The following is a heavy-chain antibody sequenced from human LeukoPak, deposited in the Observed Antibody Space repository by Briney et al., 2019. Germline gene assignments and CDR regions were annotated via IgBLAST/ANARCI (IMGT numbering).Heavy chain of an antibody. CDR2: TIPIFGTA. J-gene: IGHJ6*02. V-gene: IGHV1-69*13. D-gene: IGHD2-2*01. CDR3: ARDGGYCSSTSCYGVGYYYYYYGMDV. CDR1: GGNFSSYG. Sequence: ASVKVSCKAAGGNFSSYGISWVRQAPGQGLEWMGGTIPIFGTANYAQKIQGRVTITADESTSTAYMELSSLRSEDTAVYYSARDGGYCSSTSCYGVGYYYYYYGMDVWGQGTTVTVSS.